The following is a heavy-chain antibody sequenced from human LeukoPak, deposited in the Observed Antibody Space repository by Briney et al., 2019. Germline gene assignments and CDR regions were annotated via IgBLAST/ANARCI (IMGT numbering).Heavy chain of an antibody. J-gene: IGHJ4*02. CDR2: IIPILGIA. Sequence: SVKVSCKASGGTFSSYAISWVRQAPGQGLEWMGRIIPILGIANYAQKFQGRVTITADKSSSTAYMELSSLRSEDTAVYYCARGDPFDYWGQGTLVTVSS. V-gene: IGHV1-69*04. CDR3: ARGDPFDY. CDR1: GGTFSSYA.